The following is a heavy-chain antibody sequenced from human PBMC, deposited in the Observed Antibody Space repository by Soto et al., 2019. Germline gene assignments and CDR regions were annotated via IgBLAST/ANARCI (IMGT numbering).Heavy chain of an antibody. D-gene: IGHD2-8*01. CDR3: ARVRCFNGLCHTADYGMDV. CDR1: GGTFSSYA. V-gene: IGHV1-69*13. CDR2: IIPISGTT. Sequence: SVKVSCKASGGTFSSYAISWVRQAPGQGLEWMGGIIPISGTTNYAQKFQGRVAITADESTDTVYMELSRLRSEDTAVYFCARVRCFNGLCHTADYGMDVWGQGTTVTVSS. J-gene: IGHJ6*02.